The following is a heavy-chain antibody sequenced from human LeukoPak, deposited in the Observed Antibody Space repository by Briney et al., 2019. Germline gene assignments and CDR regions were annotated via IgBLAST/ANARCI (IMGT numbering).Heavy chain of an antibody. V-gene: IGHV3-23*01. Sequence: GGSLRLSCAASGFTFSSYAMSWVRQAPGKGLEWVSAISGSGGSTYYADSVKGRFTISRDNAKNTLYLQMNSRRAEDTAVYYCARDPGIVGATKNFDYWGQGTLVTVSS. CDR1: GFTFSSYA. J-gene: IGHJ4*02. D-gene: IGHD1-26*01. CDR2: ISGSGGST. CDR3: ARDPGIVGATKNFDY.